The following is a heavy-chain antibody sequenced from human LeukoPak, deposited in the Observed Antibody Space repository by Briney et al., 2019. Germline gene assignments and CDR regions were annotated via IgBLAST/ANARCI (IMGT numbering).Heavy chain of an antibody. V-gene: IGHV3-13*01. J-gene: IGHJ4*02. CDR3: ARQMTPHGNFDY. CDR1: GFTFSAHA. Sequence: SGGSLRLSCAASGFTFSAHAMHWVRQPTGKGLEWVSAIGTGSDTFYPGSVKGRFTISRENVKNSLYLQMNSLRAEDTAVYYCARQMTPHGNFDYWGQGTLVTVSS. D-gene: IGHD1-26*01. CDR2: IGTGSDT.